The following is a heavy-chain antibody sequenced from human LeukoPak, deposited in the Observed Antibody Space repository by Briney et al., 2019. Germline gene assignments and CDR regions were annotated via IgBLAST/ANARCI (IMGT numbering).Heavy chain of an antibody. Sequence: GGSLRLSCAASGFTFSSYAMSWVRQAPGKGLEWVSAISGSGGSTYYADSVKGRFTSSRDNSKNTLYLQMNSLRAEDTAVYYCAKTHIAATDFDYWGQGTLVTVSS. J-gene: IGHJ4*02. CDR2: ISGSGGST. CDR1: GFTFSSYA. D-gene: IGHD6-6*01. CDR3: AKTHIAATDFDY. V-gene: IGHV3-23*01.